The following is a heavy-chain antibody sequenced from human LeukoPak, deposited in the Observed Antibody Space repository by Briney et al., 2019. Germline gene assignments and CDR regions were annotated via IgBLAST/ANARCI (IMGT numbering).Heavy chain of an antibody. Sequence: ASVTVSCKASGYTFTSYGISWVRQAPGQGLEWMGWISAYNGNTNYAQKLQGRVTMTTDTSTSTAYMELRSLRSDDTAVYYCAGDCSSTSCSSGAGYLYDFWSGFDYWGQGTLVTVSS. CDR2: ISAYNGNT. D-gene: IGHD2-2*01. CDR1: GYTFTSYG. V-gene: IGHV1-18*01. CDR3: AGDCSSTSCSSGAGYLYDFWSGFDY. J-gene: IGHJ4*02.